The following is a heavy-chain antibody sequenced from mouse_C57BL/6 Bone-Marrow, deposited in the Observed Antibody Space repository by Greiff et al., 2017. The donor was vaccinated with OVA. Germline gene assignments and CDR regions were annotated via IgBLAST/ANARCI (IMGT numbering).Heavy chain of an antibody. CDR3: ARGNYSNYFDY. J-gene: IGHJ2*01. Sequence: QVQLQQSGPELVKPGASVKISCKASGYAFSSSWMNWVKQRPGKGLEWIGRIYPGDGDTNYNGKFKGKATLTADKSSSTAYMQLSSLTSEDSAVYFCARGNYSNYFDYWGQGTTLTVSS. D-gene: IGHD2-5*01. V-gene: IGHV1-82*01. CDR1: GYAFSSSW. CDR2: IYPGDGDT.